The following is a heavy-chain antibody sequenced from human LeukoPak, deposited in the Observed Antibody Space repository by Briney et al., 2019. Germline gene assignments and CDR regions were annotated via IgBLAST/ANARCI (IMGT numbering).Heavy chain of an antibody. J-gene: IGHJ4*02. Sequence: ASVKVSCKASGYTFTDYYLHWVRQAPGHGLAWMGWINPKTGVTKYAQNFQGRVTMTRDTSISTAYMEVSRLRSDDTAVFYCARDLAMYSPDLDYWGQGTLVTVSS. V-gene: IGHV1-2*02. CDR3: ARDLAMYSPDLDY. D-gene: IGHD1-26*01. CDR2: INPKTGVT. CDR1: GYTFTDYY.